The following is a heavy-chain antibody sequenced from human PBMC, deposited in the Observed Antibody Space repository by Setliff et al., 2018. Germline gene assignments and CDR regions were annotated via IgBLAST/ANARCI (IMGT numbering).Heavy chain of an antibody. Sequence: GGSLRLSCAASGFTFSTYGMHWVRQAPGKGLDWVAFIRFDGTYTQYSDSVKGRLTISRDNSKNTLYLQMNSLSTDETAVYYCAKVKKQLIRGSGLDYWGQGTRVTVSS. V-gene: IGHV3-30*02. CDR3: AKVKKQLIRGSGLDY. D-gene: IGHD6-13*01. J-gene: IGHJ4*02. CDR2: IRFDGTYT. CDR1: GFTFSTYG.